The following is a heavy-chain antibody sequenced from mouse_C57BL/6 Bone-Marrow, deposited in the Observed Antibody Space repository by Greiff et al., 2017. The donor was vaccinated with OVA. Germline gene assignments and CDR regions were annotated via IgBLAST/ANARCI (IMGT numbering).Heavy chain of an antibody. J-gene: IGHJ3*01. Sequence: VKLVESGAELARPGASVKMSCKASGYTFTSYTMHWVKQRPGQGLEWIGYINPSSGYTKYNQKFKDKATLTADKSSSTAYMQLSSLTSEDSAVYYCAKLGGEAWFAYWGQGTLVTVSA. D-gene: IGHD4-1*01. CDR2: INPSSGYT. CDR3: AKLGGEAWFAY. V-gene: IGHV1-4*01. CDR1: GYTFTSYT.